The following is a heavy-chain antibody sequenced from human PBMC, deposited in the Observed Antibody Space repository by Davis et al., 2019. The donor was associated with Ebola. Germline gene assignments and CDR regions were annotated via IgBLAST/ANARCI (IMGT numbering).Heavy chain of an antibody. J-gene: IGHJ4*02. CDR2: IWKDGNDQ. V-gene: IGHV3-33*01. D-gene: IGHD6-13*01. CDR3: ATGYSSNCRGVTTCIPNDY. CDR1: GFNFATYG. Sequence: GGSLRLSCAASGFNFATYGMQWVRQAPGKGLEGVAIIWKDGNDQYYADSVKGRFTISRDDSKNTLYLQMNSLRVEDTAVYYCATGYSSNCRGVTTCIPNDYWGQGTLVTVSS.